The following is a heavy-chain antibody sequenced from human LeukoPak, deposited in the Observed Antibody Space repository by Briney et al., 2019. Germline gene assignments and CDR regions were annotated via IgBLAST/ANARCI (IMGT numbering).Heavy chain of an antibody. CDR2: IHYTSKWNY. J-gene: IGHJ3*01. D-gene: IGHD3-16*02. V-gene: IGHV6-1*01. Sequence: SQTLSLTCAISGDSVSSRNIAWNWIRQSPSRDLEWLGRIHYTSKWNYDYIISMKGRITIKPDTSKNKFSLQLNSVTPEDTAIYYCARDKSLAFDFWGQGTVVTVCS. CDR1: GDSVSSRNIA. CDR3: ARDKSLAFDF.